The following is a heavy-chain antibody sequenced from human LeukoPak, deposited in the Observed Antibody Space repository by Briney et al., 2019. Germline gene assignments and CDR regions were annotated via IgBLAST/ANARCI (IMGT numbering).Heavy chain of an antibody. D-gene: IGHD6-19*01. V-gene: IGHV1-2*02. Sequence: ASVKVSCRTSGYTLTDYFIHWVRQAPGQGLEWMGWFYPYSRGTNIAQKFQGRVTMTRDTSISTVYSELKSLKSDDTAVYYCARERIAVAGWYFDLWGRGTLVTVSS. CDR1: GYTLTDYF. CDR3: ARERIAVAGWYFDL. CDR2: FYPYSRGT. J-gene: IGHJ2*01.